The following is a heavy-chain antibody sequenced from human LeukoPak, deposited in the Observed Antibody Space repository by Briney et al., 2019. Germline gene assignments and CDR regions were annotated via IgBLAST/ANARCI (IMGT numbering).Heavy chain of an antibody. CDR3: AKDNRNWGYDY. V-gene: IGHV3-66*01. J-gene: IGHJ4*02. CDR2: IYSGGST. D-gene: IGHD7-27*01. Sequence: GGSLRLSCAASGFTVSSNYMSWVRQAPGKGLEWVSVIYSGGSTYYADSVKGRFTISRDNSKNTLYLQMNSLRTEDTALYYCAKDNRNWGYDYWGQGTLVTVSS. CDR1: GFTVSSNY.